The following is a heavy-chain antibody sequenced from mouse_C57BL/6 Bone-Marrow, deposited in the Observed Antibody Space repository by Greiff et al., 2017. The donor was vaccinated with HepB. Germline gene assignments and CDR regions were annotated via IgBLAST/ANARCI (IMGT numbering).Heavy chain of an antibody. Sequence: EVKLMESGGGLVKPGGSLKLSCAASGFTFSSYTMSWVRQTPEKRLEWVATISGGGGNTYYPDSVKGRFTISRDNAKNTLYLQMSSLRSEDTALYYCARLPSIPFAYWGQGTLVTVSA. CDR3: ARLPSIPFAY. CDR2: ISGGGGNT. CDR1: GFTFSSYT. J-gene: IGHJ3*01. V-gene: IGHV5-9*01.